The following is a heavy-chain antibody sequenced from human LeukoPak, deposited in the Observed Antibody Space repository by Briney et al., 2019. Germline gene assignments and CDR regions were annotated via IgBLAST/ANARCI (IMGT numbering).Heavy chain of an antibody. CDR2: LQYDGANK. J-gene: IGHJ4*02. Sequence: GGSLRLSCATSGFTFSDYYMSWIRQAPGKGLEWVTFLQYDGANKYYADSVRGRFTISRDNSKNTVYLQMSSLRPEDTAVYYCAKDAKSCANGVCYPGMDFWGQGTLVTVSS. CDR3: AKDAKSCANGVCYPGMDF. D-gene: IGHD2-8*01. CDR1: GFTFSDYY. V-gene: IGHV3-30*02.